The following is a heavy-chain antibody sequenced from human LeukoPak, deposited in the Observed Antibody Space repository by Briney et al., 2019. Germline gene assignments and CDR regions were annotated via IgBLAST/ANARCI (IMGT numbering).Heavy chain of an antibody. J-gene: IGHJ4*02. CDR2: IYYSGST. CDR3: ARLLGDWDYFDY. CDR1: GGSISSYY. V-gene: IGHV4-59*08. Sequence: SETLSLTCTVSGGSISSYYWSWIRQPPGKGLEWIGYIYYSGSTNYNPSLKSRVTISVDTSKNQFPLKLSSVTAADTAVYYCARLLGDWDYFDYWGQGTLVTVSS. D-gene: IGHD2-21*01.